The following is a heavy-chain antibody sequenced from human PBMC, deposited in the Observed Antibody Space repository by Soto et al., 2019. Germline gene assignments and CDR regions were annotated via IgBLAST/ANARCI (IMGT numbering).Heavy chain of an antibody. CDR3: ARTVVGIVVVPAAMHFDY. Sequence: PSETLSLTCTVSGGSISSGGYYWSWIRQHPGKGLEWIGYIYYSGSTYYNPSLKSRVTISVDTSKNQFSLKLSSVTAADTAVYYCARTVVGIVVVPAAMHFDYWGQGTLVTVSS. V-gene: IGHV4-31*03. D-gene: IGHD2-2*01. CDR2: IYYSGST. CDR1: GGSISSGGYY. J-gene: IGHJ4*02.